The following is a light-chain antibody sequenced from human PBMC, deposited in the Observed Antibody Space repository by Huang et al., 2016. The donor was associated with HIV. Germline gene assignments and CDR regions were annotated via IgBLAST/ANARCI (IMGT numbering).Light chain of an antibody. Sequence: DIVMTQSPLSLPVTPGEPASISCMSSQSLLNSKGYNYLAWYLQKPGQSPQLLIYFGSNRATGVPGRFSGSGSGTDFTLKISRVEAEDIGIYYCMQALQTPRTFGQGTKVEI. V-gene: IGKV2-28*01. CDR1: QSLLNSKGYNY. J-gene: IGKJ1*01. CDR3: MQALQTPRT. CDR2: FGS.